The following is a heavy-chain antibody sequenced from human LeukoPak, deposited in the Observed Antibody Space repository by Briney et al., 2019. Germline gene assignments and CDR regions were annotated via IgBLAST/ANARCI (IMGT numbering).Heavy chain of an antibody. CDR2: ISSSSSYI. D-gene: IGHD3-10*01. CDR3: ASGYYYGSGSLN. J-gene: IGHJ4*02. V-gene: IGHV3-21*05. CDR1: GFTFSSFS. Sequence: GGSLRLSCAASGFTFSSFSMNWVRQAPGKGLEWVSYISSSSSYIYYADSVKGRFTISRDNAKNSLYLQMNSLRAEDTAVYYCASGYYYGSGSLNWGQGTLVTVSS.